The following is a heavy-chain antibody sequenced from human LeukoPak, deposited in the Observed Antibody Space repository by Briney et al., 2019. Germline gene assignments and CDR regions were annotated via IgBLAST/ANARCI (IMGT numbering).Heavy chain of an antibody. Sequence: GRSLRLSCAASGFTFSSYGMHWVRQAPGKGLEWVAVISYDGSNKYYADSVKGRFTISRDNSKNTLYLQMNSLRAEDTAVYYCAKDPSPYYYDSSGYPAYRGQGTLVTVSS. D-gene: IGHD3-22*01. V-gene: IGHV3-30*18. CDR3: AKDPSPYYYDSSGYPAY. CDR2: ISYDGSNK. J-gene: IGHJ4*02. CDR1: GFTFSSYG.